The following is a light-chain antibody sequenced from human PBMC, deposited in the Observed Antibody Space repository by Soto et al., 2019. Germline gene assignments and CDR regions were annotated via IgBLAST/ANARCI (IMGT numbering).Light chain of an antibody. CDR1: SSDVGSYNL. Sequence: QSALTQPASVSGSPGQSITISCTGTSSDVGSYNLVSWYRQYPGKVPKLMIYEGSNRPSGVSNRFSAPKSGNTASLTISGLQAEYEADYYCCSYIGFSSFVFGGGTKLTVL. V-gene: IGLV2-23*03. J-gene: IGLJ3*02. CDR3: CSYIGFSSFV. CDR2: EGS.